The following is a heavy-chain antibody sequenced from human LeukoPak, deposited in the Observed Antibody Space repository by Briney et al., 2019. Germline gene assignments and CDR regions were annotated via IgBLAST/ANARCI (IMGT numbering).Heavy chain of an antibody. Sequence: SETLSLTCTVSGGSISSYYWSWIRQPPGKGLEWLGYIYYSGSTNYNPSLKSRVTISVDTSKNQFSLKLSSVTAADTAVYYRARGTLGSSWYYFDYWGQGTLVTVSS. CDR2: IYYSGST. CDR1: GGSISSYY. D-gene: IGHD6-13*01. V-gene: IGHV4-59*01. J-gene: IGHJ4*02. CDR3: ARGTLGSSWYYFDY.